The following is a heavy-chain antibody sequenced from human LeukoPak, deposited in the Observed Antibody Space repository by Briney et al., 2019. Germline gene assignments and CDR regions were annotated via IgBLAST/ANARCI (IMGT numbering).Heavy chain of an antibody. CDR1: GFTFSSYG. J-gene: IGHJ6*03. CDR3: AKDLYQVVPAYMDV. D-gene: IGHD2-2*01. V-gene: IGHV3-30*02. CDR2: IRYDGSNK. Sequence: GGSLRLSCAASGFTFSSYGMHWVRQAPGKGLEWVAFIRYDGSNKYYADSVKGRFTISRDNSKNTLYLQMNSLRAEDTAVYYCAKDLYQVVPAYMDVWGKGTTVTISS.